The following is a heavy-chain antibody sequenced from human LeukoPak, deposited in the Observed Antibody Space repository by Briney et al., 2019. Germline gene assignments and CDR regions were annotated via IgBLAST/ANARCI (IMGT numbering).Heavy chain of an antibody. D-gene: IGHD2-2*01. V-gene: IGHV3-21*01. CDR2: ISSSSSYI. CDR1: GFTFSSYS. J-gene: IGHJ4*02. CDR3: AREGLLGYCSSTSCHRTAYFDY. Sequence: PGGSVRLSCAASGFTFSSYSMNWVRQAPGKGLEWVSSISSSSSYIYYADSVKGRFTISRDNAKNSLYLQMNSLRAEDTAVYYCAREGLLGYCSSTSCHRTAYFDYWGQGTLVTVSS.